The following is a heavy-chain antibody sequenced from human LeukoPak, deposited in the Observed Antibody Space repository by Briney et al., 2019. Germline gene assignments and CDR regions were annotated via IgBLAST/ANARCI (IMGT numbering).Heavy chain of an antibody. CDR3: ARDNMVRGVFDP. CDR1: GGSISSGDYY. CDR2: IYYSGST. D-gene: IGHD3-10*01. V-gene: IGHV4-30-4*01. J-gene: IGHJ5*02. Sequence: SQTLSLTCTVSGGSISSGDYYWSWIRQPPGKGLEWIGYIYYSGSTYYNPSLKSRVTISVDTSKNQFSLKLSSVTAADTAVYYCARDNMVRGVFDPWGQGTLVTVSS.